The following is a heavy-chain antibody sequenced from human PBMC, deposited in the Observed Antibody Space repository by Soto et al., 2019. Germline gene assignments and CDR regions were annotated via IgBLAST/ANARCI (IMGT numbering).Heavy chain of an antibody. D-gene: IGHD4-4*01. CDR3: ARWAYSRSPLYY. Sequence: SETLSLTCTVSGGSISSGGYYWSWIRQHPGKGPEWIGYIHDSGSTYYNPSLKSRVTISVDTSKNHFSLRLSSVTAADTAVYDGARWAYSRSPLYYWGQGTLVPVAS. V-gene: IGHV4-31*03. CDR2: IHDSGST. J-gene: IGHJ4*02. CDR1: GGSISSGGYY.